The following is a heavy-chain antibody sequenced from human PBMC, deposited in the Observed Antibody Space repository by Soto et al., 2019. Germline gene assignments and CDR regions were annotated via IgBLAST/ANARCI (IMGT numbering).Heavy chain of an antibody. CDR3: AKGYVWGSYRPSMDV. V-gene: IGHV3-11*01. D-gene: IGHD3-16*02. CDR1: GFTFSDYY. CDR2: ISNSGSTK. Sequence: GGSLRLSCAASGFTFSDYYMSWIRQAPGKGLEWVSYISNSGSTKFYADSVKGRFTISRDNARNSLFLQMNSLRAEDTAVYYCAKGYVWGSYRPSMDVWGHGTTVTVSS. J-gene: IGHJ6*02.